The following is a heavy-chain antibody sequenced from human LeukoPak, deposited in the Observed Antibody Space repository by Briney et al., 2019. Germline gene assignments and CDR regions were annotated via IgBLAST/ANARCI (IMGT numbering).Heavy chain of an antibody. D-gene: IGHD6-6*01. CDR1: GGTFSSYA. CDR2: IIPIFGTA. J-gene: IGHJ6*03. V-gene: IGHV1-69*05. Sequence: SVKVSCKASGGTFSSYAISWVRQAPGQGLEWMGRIIPIFGTANYAQRFQGRVTITTDESTSTAYMELSSLRSEDTAVYYCARDSDSSSSDNYYYYYMDVWGKGTTVTVSS. CDR3: ARDSDSSSSDNYYYYYMDV.